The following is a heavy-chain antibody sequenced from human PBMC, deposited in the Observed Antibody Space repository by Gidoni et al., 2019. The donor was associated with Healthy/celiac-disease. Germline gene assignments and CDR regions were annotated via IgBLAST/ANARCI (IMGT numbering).Heavy chain of an antibody. J-gene: IGHJ4*02. CDR2: FSGSGGTT. V-gene: IGHV3-23*01. Sequence: EVQLLESGGGLVQAGGSLRLSSAASGFTSSNYAMSWVRQPPGKGSAWVSGFSGSGGTTYYADSVKGRLTITRDNSKNTLFLQMNSRRAEDTAVYYCARPSQYSSGWYIDYWGQGTLVTVSS. D-gene: IGHD6-19*01. CDR3: ARPSQYSSGWYIDY. CDR1: GFTSSNYA.